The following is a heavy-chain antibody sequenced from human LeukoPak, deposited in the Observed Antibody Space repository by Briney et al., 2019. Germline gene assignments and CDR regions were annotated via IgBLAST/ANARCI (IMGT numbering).Heavy chain of an antibody. CDR3: ARDGRNYYDRSGYYPALAY. CDR2: ISYDGSNK. V-gene: IGHV3-30-3*01. J-gene: IGHJ4*02. CDR1: GFTFSSYA. D-gene: IGHD3-22*01. Sequence: GGSLRLSCAASGFTFSSYAMSWVRQAPGKGLEWVAVISYDGSNKYYADSVKGRFTISRDNSKNTLYLQMNSLRADDTAVYYCARDGRNYYDRSGYYPALAYWGQGTLVTVSS.